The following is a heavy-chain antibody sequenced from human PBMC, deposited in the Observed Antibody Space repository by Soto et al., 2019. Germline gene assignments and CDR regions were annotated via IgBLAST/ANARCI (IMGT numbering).Heavy chain of an antibody. CDR2: FSGSGGST. CDR3: ANPTYTDCSGGSCYSFSS. V-gene: IGHV3-23*01. J-gene: IGHJ5*02. CDR1: GVTFSSYA. Sequence: EVQLLESGGGLVQPGGSLSLSCTASGVTFSSYAMSWVRQAPGKWLEWDSAFSGSGGSTYYADSVKGRFTISRDNSKNTLSLQMNSLKAEDTAVYYCANPTYTDCSGGSCYSFSSWGQGTLVTVSS. D-gene: IGHD2-15*01.